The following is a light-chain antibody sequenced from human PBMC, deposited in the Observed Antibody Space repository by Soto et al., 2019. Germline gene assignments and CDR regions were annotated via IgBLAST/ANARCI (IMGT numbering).Light chain of an antibody. V-gene: IGKV1-39*01. Sequence: DIQMTQSPSPLSASVGDRVTITCRASQTIRNYLNWYQQKPGEAPKLLIYAASRLQSGVPSRFSGSGSGTDFTLTINTLQPEDSATYYCQQSYSTPRFGGGTKVEIK. CDR3: QQSYSTPR. CDR1: QTIRNY. J-gene: IGKJ4*01. CDR2: AAS.